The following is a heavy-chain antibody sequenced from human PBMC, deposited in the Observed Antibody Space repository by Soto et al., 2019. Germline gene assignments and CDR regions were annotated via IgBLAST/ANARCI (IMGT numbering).Heavy chain of an antibody. J-gene: IGHJ6*02. CDR2: IWYDGSNK. Sequence: QVQLVESGGGVVQPGRSLRLSCAASGFTFSSYGMHWVRQAPGKGLEWVAVIWYDGSNKYYADSVKGRFTISRDNSKNTLYLQMNSLRAEDTAVYYCARDDGPPFSVVATYYYYYGMDVWGQGTTVTVSS. V-gene: IGHV3-33*01. CDR1: GFTFSSYG. D-gene: IGHD5-12*01. CDR3: ARDDGPPFSVVATYYYYYGMDV.